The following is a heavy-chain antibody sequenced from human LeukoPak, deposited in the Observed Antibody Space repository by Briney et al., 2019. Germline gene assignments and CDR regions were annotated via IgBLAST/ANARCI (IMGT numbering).Heavy chain of an antibody. D-gene: IGHD3-22*01. Sequence: SAKVSCKASGGTFSSYAISWVRQAPGQGLEWMGGIIPIFGTANYAQKFQGRVTITADESTSTAYMELSSLRSEDTAVYYCARAYYYDSSGYYYGDYWGQGTLVTVSS. CDR1: GGTFSSYA. V-gene: IGHV1-69*13. CDR2: IIPIFGTA. J-gene: IGHJ4*02. CDR3: ARAYYYDSSGYYYGDY.